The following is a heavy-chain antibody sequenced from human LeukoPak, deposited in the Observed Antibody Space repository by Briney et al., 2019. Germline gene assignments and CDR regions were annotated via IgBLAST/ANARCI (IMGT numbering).Heavy chain of an antibody. D-gene: IGHD3-10*01. J-gene: IGHJ6*04. CDR3: ARWRGPRDYYGSGRYYYYYYGMDV. CDR1: GGSFSGYY. CDR2: INHSGST. V-gene: IGHV4-34*01. Sequence: PSEALSLTCAVYGGSFSGYYWSWIRQPPGKGLEWIGEINHSGSTNYNPSLKSRVTISVDTSKNRFSLKLSSVTAADTAVYYCARWRGPRDYYGSGRYYYYYYGMDVWGKGTTVTVSS.